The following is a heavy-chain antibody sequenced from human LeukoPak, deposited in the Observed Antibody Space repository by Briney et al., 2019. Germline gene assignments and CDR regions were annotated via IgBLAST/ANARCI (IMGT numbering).Heavy chain of an antibody. D-gene: IGHD3-3*01. CDR3: ASDYDFWSGSHYYYYYGMDV. V-gene: IGHV3-30-3*01. J-gene: IGHJ6*02. CDR2: ISYDGSNK. Sequence: GRSLRLSCAASGFTFSSYAMHWVRQAPGKGLEWVAVISYDGSNKYYADSVKGRFTISRDNSKNTLYLRMNSLRAEDTAVYYCASDYDFWSGSHYYYYYGMDVWGQGTTVAVSS. CDR1: GFTFSSYA.